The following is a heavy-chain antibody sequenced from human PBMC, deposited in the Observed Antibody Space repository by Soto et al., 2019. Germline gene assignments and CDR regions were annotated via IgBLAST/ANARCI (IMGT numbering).Heavy chain of an antibody. CDR2: ISYDGSNK. CDR1: GFTFSSYG. D-gene: IGHD3-22*01. V-gene: IGHV3-30*18. Sequence: GGSLRLSCAASGFTFSSYGMHWVRQAPGKGLEWVAVISYDGSNKYYADSVKGRFTISRDNSKNTLYLQMNSLRAEDTAVYYCAKGLRIVAMDYYFDYWGQGTLVTVSS. CDR3: AKGLRIVAMDYYFDY. J-gene: IGHJ4*02.